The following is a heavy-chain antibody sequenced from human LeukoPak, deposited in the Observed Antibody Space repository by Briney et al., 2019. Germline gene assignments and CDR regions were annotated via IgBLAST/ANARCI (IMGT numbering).Heavy chain of an antibody. CDR3: ARGNAGSDY. V-gene: IGHV3-74*01. Sequence: GGSLRLSCAASGFTFSSYWMHWVRQAPGKGLVWVSFTNNDGSATNYADSVKGRFTISRDNAKNTLYLQMNSLSAEDTAVYYCARGNAGSDYWGQGTVVTVSS. J-gene: IGHJ4*02. D-gene: IGHD2-2*01. CDR2: TNNDGSAT. CDR1: GFTFSSYW.